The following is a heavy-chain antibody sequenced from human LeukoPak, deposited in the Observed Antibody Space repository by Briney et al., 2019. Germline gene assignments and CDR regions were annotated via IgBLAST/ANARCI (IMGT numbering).Heavy chain of an antibody. D-gene: IGHD2-21*02. CDR3: ARERGDYYFDY. Sequence: SSETLSLTCTVSGGSISGYYWSWIRQPAGKGLEWIGRIYSSGATTYNPSLKSRVAMSVDTSKNQFSLNLRSVTAADTAVYYCARERGDYYFDYWGQGTLVTVSS. CDR1: GGSISGYY. J-gene: IGHJ4*02. V-gene: IGHV4-4*07. CDR2: IYSSGAT.